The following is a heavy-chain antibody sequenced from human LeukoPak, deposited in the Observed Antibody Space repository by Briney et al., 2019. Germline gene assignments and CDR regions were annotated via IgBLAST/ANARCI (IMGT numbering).Heavy chain of an antibody. J-gene: IGHJ4*02. V-gene: IGHV5-51*01. D-gene: IGHD6-13*01. Sequence: GESLKISCKGSGYSFTSYWIGWVRQMPGKGLEWMGIIYPGDSDTRYSPSFQGQVTISADKSISTPYLQWSSLKASDTAMYYCARTAPYSSSWYAVDYWGQGTLVTVSS. CDR2: IYPGDSDT. CDR1: GYSFTSYW. CDR3: ARTAPYSSSWYAVDY.